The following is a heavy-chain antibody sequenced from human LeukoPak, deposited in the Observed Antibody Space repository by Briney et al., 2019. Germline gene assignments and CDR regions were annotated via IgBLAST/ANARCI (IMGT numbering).Heavy chain of an antibody. CDR3: ARGYCSGGSCPRGGYYFDY. V-gene: IGHV3-30*12. D-gene: IGHD2-15*01. J-gene: IGHJ4*02. CDR2: IPYDGSNT. CDR1: GFTFSNYG. Sequence: GGSLRLSCAASGFTFSNYGMHWVRQAPGKGLEWVTFIPYDGSNTYYADSVKGRFTLSRDNSKNTLYLQMNSLRAEDTAVYYCARGYCSGGSCPRGGYYFDYWGQGTLVTVSS.